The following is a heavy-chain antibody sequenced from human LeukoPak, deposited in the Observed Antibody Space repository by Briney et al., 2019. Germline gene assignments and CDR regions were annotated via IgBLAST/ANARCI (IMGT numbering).Heavy chain of an antibody. D-gene: IGHD3-22*01. CDR3: ARRGYYYDSSGYYP. J-gene: IGHJ5*02. CDR2: IYYSGST. CDR1: GGSISSSSYY. V-gene: IGHV4-39*01. Sequence: SETLSLTCTVPGGSISSSSYYWGWVRQPPGKGLEWIGSIYYSGSTYYNPSLKSRVTISVDTSKNQFSLKLSSVTAADTAVYYCARRGYYYDSSGYYPWGQGTLVTVSS.